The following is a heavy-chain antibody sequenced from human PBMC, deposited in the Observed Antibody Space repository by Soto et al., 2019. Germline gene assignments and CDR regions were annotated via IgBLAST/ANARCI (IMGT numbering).Heavy chain of an antibody. V-gene: IGHV3-21*01. CDR3: ARAHYDFWSGYSSILYFDY. CDR2: ISSSSSYI. CDR1: GFTFSSYS. Sequence: EVQLVESGGGLVKPGGSLRLSCAASGFTFSSYSMNWVRQAPGKGLEWDSSISSSSSYIYYADSVKGRFTISRDNAKNSLYLQMNSLRAEDTAVYYCARAHYDFWSGYSSILYFDYWGQGTLVTVSS. D-gene: IGHD3-3*01. J-gene: IGHJ4*02.